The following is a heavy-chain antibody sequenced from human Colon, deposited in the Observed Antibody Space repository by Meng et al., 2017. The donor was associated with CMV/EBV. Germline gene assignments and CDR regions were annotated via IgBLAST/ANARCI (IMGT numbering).Heavy chain of an antibody. J-gene: IGHJ4*02. V-gene: IGHV3-74*01. D-gene: IGHD1-26*01. CDR1: GFIFSNYW. Sequence: EVELGGAGVGFVQPGGSLRPSCEVSGFIFSNYWMHLVRQVAGGGLLWVSRIDDYGTITSYADSVKGRFTISRDNAKNTLYLQIDSLRVDDSAVYYCGRDLSGERDHWGQGTLVTVSS. CDR2: IDDYGTIT. CDR3: GRDLSGERDH.